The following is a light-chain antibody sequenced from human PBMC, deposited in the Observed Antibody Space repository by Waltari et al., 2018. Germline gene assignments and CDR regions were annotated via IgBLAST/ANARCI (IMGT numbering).Light chain of an antibody. Sequence: IQITQSPSALSASVGATVTINCRTSRSVGGWMAWFQQKPDKAPRLLIYEASSLADGVPSRFSGSGSATEFTLTISGLQPDDFATYYCQQYNDLYSFGRGTKLEI. CDR3: QQYNDLYS. CDR2: EAS. CDR1: RSVGGW. J-gene: IGKJ2*01. V-gene: IGKV1-5*01.